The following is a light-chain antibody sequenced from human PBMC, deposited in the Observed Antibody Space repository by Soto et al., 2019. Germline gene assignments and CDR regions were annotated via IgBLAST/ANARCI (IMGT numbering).Light chain of an antibody. J-gene: IGLJ1*01. CDR2: EVS. CDR3: CSYAGSNHLI. Sequence: QSALTQPPSASGAPGQSVTISCTGTSSDIGAYNYVSWYQQYPGKAPNLMIFEVSKRPSGVPDRFSGSKSGNTATLTVSGVQAEDEADDYCCSYAGSNHLIFGTGTKVTVL. V-gene: IGLV2-8*01. CDR1: SSDIGAYNY.